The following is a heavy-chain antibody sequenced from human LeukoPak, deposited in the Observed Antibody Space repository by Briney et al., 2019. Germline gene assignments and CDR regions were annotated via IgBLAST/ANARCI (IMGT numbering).Heavy chain of an antibody. CDR3: ASGTYYYFDF. D-gene: IGHD6-13*01. CDR2: IHYSGST. J-gene: IGHJ4*02. Sequence: SETLSLTCTVSGGSISSYYWSWIRQPPGKGLEWIGYIHYSGSTNYNPSLKSPFTISVDTSKSQFSLKVNSVTAADTAVYYCASGTYYYFDFWGQGALVTVSS. V-gene: IGHV4-59*01. CDR1: GGSISSYY.